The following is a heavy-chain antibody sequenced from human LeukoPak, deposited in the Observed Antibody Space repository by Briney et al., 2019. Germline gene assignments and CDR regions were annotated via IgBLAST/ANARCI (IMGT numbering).Heavy chain of an antibody. CDR2: IYYSGST. CDR3: ARSQRKYSGYDYLDY. Sequence: SETLSLTCTVSGGSISSYYWSWIRQPPGKGLEWIGYIYYSGSTNYNPSLKSRVTISVDTSKNQFSLKLSSVTAADTAVYYCARSQRKYSGYDYLDYWGQGTLVTVSS. D-gene: IGHD5-12*01. V-gene: IGHV4-59*01. CDR1: GGSISSYY. J-gene: IGHJ4*02.